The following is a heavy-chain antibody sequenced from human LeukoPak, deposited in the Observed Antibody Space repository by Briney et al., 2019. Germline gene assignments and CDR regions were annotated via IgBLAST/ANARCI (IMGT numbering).Heavy chain of an antibody. CDR3: ARGARWAYYFDY. D-gene: IGHD4-23*01. Sequence: GGSLRLSCAASGFTFSSYAMTWVRQAPGKGLEWLSYISTRDNTIQYADSVKGRFTISRDNANNSVFLQMNNLRAEDSAIYYCARGARWAYYFDYWGQGSLVTVSS. V-gene: IGHV3-48*04. CDR1: GFTFSSYA. CDR2: ISTRDNTI. J-gene: IGHJ4*02.